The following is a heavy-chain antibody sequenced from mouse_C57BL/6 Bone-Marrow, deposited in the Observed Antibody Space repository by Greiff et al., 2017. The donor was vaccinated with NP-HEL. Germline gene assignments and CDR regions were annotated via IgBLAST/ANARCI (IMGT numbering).Heavy chain of an antibody. CDR2: IYPSDSET. CDR3: ARRGASDYDCPNCYAMDY. D-gene: IGHD2-4*01. Sequence: QVQLQQPGAELVRPGSSVKLSCKASGYTFTSYWMHWVKQRPIQGLEWIGNIYPSDSETYYNQKFKDKATLTVDKSSSTAFMQLSSLTSEYSAIYYCARRGASDYDCPNCYAMDYWGQGTSVTVSS. J-gene: IGHJ4*01. CDR1: GYTFTSYW. V-gene: IGHV1-52*01.